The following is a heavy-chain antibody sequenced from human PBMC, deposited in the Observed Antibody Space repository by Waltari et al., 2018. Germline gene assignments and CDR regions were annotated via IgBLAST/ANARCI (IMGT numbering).Heavy chain of an antibody. D-gene: IGHD1-26*01. CDR1: GFTFGDHY. CDR3: ARAYTGSPISRVFALDV. Sequence: QLVESGGGLVQPGGSLRLSCVGSGFTFGDHYFDWVRQAPGKWLEWVGVARDRPNSYTTEYAASVKNRFTISRDDSKNSLFLQMNNLKSEDTAMYYCARAYTGSPISRVFALDVWGQGTMVTVSS. V-gene: IGHV3-72*01. J-gene: IGHJ3*01. CDR2: ARDRPNSYTT.